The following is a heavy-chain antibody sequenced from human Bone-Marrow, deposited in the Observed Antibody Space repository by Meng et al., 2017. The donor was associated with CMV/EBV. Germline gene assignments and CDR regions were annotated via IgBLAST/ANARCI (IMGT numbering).Heavy chain of an antibody. V-gene: IGHV4-59*01. Sequence: SETLSLTCTVSGGAISPYYWSWIRQPPGKGLEWIGYIFYSGSTNYNPSLKSRVAISMDTSKTYFSLKLSSVTAADTAVYYCARGDHLGGGNLDPWGQGTLVTVSS. CDR3: ARGDHLGGGNLDP. CDR1: GGAISPYY. D-gene: IGHD3-16*01. J-gene: IGHJ5*02. CDR2: IFYSGST.